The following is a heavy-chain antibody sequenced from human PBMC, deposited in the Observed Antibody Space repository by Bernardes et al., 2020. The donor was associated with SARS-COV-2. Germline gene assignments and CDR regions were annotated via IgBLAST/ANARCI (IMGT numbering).Heavy chain of an antibody. J-gene: IGHJ4*02. Sequence: GGSLNLSCKASGYRFTNFWIGWVRQMPGTGLEWVGIIYPGDSDTRYSPSLQGQVTISADNSINTAYLQWSSLKASDSAMYYCATGAFDYWGQGTLVTVSP. CDR3: ATGAFDY. CDR2: IYPGDSDT. CDR1: GYRFTNFW. D-gene: IGHD3-10*01. V-gene: IGHV5-51*01.